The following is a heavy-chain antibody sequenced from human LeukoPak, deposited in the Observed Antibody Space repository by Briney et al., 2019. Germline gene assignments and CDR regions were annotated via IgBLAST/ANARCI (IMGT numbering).Heavy chain of an antibody. CDR1: GFTFSSYA. CDR2: IYSGGGT. Sequence: GGSLRLPCAASGFTFSSYAMSWVRQAPGKGLEWVSVIYSGGGTYYADSVKGRFTISRDNSKNTLYLQMNSLRAEDTAVYYCARTGGVSYSIDYWGQGTLVTVSS. J-gene: IGHJ4*02. D-gene: IGHD1-26*01. CDR3: ARTGGVSYSIDY. V-gene: IGHV3-53*01.